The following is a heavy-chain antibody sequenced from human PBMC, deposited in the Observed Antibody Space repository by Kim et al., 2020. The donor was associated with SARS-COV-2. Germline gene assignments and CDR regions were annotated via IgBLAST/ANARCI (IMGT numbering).Heavy chain of an antibody. V-gene: IGHV3-9*01. CDR3: AKDVRITFGGVTTKGFDY. J-gene: IGHJ4*01. D-gene: IGHD3-16*01. Sequence: SLRLSCAASGFTFDDYAMHWVRQAPGKGLEWVSGISWNSGSIGYADSVKGRFTISRDNAKNSLYLQMNSLRAEDTALYYCAKDVRITFGGVTTKGFDY. CDR2: ISWNSGSI. CDR1: GFTFDDYA.